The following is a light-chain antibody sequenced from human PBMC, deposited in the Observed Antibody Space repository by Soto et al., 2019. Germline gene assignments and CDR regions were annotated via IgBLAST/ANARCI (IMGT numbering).Light chain of an antibody. CDR2: LNSDGSH. CDR1: SGHSSYA. J-gene: IGLJ3*02. Sequence: QLVLTQSPSASASLGASVKLTCTLSSGHSSYAIAWHQQQPEKGPRYLMKLNSDGSHSNGDGIPDRFSDSSSGAERYLTISSLQSEDEADYYCQTWGTGIRVFGGGTKLTVL. V-gene: IGLV4-69*01. CDR3: QTWGTGIRV.